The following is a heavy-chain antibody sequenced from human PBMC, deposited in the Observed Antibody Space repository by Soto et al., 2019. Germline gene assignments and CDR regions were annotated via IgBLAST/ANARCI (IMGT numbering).Heavy chain of an antibody. J-gene: IGHJ5*02. CDR1: GFTFSSSV. Sequence: QVQLVESGGGVVQPGRSLRLSCAASGFTFSSSVMHWVRQAPGKGLEWVAVISYDRNNKYYADSVKGRFTISRDNSKNTLYLQMNRLRVEDTAVYYCARDLGSSWYVKWFDPWGQGTLVTVSS. CDR3: ARDLGSSWYVKWFDP. V-gene: IGHV3-30-3*01. D-gene: IGHD6-13*01. CDR2: ISYDRNNK.